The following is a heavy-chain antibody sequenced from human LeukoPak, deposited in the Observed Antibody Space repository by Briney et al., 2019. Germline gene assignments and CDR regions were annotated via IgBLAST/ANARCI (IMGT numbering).Heavy chain of an antibody. CDR1: GFTFRDYY. CDR2: ISSSGSTI. Sequence: GGSLRLSCAASGFTFRDYYMSWIRQAPGKGLEWVSYISSSGSTIYYADSVKGRFTISRDNAKNSLYLQMNSLRAEDTAVYYCARFQYSSGWYSYYYYYYMDVWGKGTTVTVSS. V-gene: IGHV3-11*04. J-gene: IGHJ6*03. D-gene: IGHD6-19*01. CDR3: ARFQYSSGWYSYYYYYYMDV.